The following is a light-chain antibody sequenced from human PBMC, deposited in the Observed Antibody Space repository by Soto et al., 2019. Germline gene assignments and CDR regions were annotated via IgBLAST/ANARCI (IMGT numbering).Light chain of an antibody. Sequence: EIVLTQSPGTLSLSPGERATLSCRASQSVSRSFLAWYQQKPGQAPRLLIYGASSRATGIPDRFSGSGSGTAFTLTISRLEPEDLAVYYCQQYDSSPWTFGQGTKVEIK. V-gene: IGKV3-20*01. CDR2: GAS. CDR1: QSVSRSF. J-gene: IGKJ1*01. CDR3: QQYDSSPWT.